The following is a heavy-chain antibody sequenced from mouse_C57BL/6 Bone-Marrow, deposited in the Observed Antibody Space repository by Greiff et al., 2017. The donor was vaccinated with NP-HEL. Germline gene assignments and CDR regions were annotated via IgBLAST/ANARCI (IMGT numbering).Heavy chain of an antibody. CDR1: GYAFSSSW. J-gene: IGHJ4*01. V-gene: IGHV1-82*01. CDR2: IYPGDGDT. CDR3: AREESAGRYAVDY. Sequence: QVQLKESGPELVKPGASVKLSCKASGYAFSSSWMNWVKQRPGKGLEWIGRIYPGDGDTNYNGKFKGKATLTADKSSSTAYMQLSSLTSEDSAVYFCAREESAGRYAVDYWGQGTTVTVSS. D-gene: IGHD3-1*01.